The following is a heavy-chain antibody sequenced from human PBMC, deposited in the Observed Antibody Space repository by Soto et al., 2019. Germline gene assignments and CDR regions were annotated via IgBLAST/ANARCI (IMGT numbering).Heavy chain of an antibody. D-gene: IGHD2-15*01. CDR1: GGSISNGGYY. J-gene: IGHJ5*02. V-gene: IGHV4-31*03. Sequence: PSETLLTCTVSGGSISNGGYYWSWIRQHPGKGLEWIGYIYYSGSTYYNPSLKSRVTISVDTSKNQFSLKLSSVTAADTAVYYCARSHCSGGSCYSGSNWFDPWGQGTLVTVSS. CDR2: IYYSGST. CDR3: ARSHCSGGSCYSGSNWFDP.